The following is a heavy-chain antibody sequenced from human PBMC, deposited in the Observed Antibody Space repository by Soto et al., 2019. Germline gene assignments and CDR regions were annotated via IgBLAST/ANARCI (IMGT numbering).Heavy chain of an antibody. D-gene: IGHD4-4*01. CDR2: ISYDGSNK. V-gene: IGHV3-30*18. Sequence: QVQLVESGGGVVQPGRSLRLCCAASGFTFSSYGMHWVRQAPGKGLEWVAVISYDGSNKYYADSVKGRFTISRDNSKNTLYLQMNSLRAEDTAVYYCAKDHSNYIDYWGQGTLVTVSS. CDR3: AKDHSNYIDY. J-gene: IGHJ4*02. CDR1: GFTFSSYG.